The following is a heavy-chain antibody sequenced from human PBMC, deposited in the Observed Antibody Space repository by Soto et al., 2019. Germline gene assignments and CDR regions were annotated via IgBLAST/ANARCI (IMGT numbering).Heavy chain of an antibody. CDR2: IYWDDDE. D-gene: IGHD3-10*01. CDR1: GFSLTTDGEG. CDR3: AHSRNLITEDAQVGDFDY. Sequence: QITLKESGPTLVKPAQTLALTCSFSGFSLTTDGEGVGWVRQPPGEALEWLALIYWDDDERYSPSLKTRITITKDPSKNQVVRIMTNMDPVDTATYYCAHSRNLITEDAQVGDFDYWGQGTLVTVSS. J-gene: IGHJ4*02. V-gene: IGHV2-5*02.